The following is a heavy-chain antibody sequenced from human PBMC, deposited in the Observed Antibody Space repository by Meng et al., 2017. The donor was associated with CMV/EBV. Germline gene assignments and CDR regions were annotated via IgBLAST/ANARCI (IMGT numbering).Heavy chain of an antibody. V-gene: IGHV4-34*01. D-gene: IGHD5-18*01. CDR3: ARGRPPGYSYGGYFDY. CDR2: INHSGST. Sequence: VYGGSFSGYYWSWIRQPPGKGLEWIGEINHSGSTNYNPSLKSRVTISVDTSKNQFSLKLSSVTAADTAVYYCARGRPPGYSYGGYFDYWGQGTLVTVS. J-gene: IGHJ4*02. CDR1: GGSFSGYY.